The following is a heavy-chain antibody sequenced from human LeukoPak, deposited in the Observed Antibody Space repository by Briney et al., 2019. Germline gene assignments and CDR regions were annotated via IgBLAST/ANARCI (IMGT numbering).Heavy chain of an antibody. CDR3: ARRGTSSSWAHFDY. CDR2: IWSDGSNK. Sequence: GGSLRLSCAASGFTFSYYGMRWVRQAPGKGLEWLAVIWSDGSNKYYADSAKGRFTISRDNSKNTLYLEMNSLRAEDTAVYYCARRGTSSSWAHFDYWGQGTLVTVSS. V-gene: IGHV3-33*01. CDR1: GFTFSYYG. D-gene: IGHD6-13*01. J-gene: IGHJ4*02.